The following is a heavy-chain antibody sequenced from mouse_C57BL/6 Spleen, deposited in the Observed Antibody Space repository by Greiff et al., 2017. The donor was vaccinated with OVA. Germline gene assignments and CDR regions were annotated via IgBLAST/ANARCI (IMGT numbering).Heavy chain of an antibody. CDR1: GYSITSGYY. V-gene: IGHV3-6*01. CDR2: ISYDGSN. CDR3: ARDGYYYGSSYYAMDY. J-gene: IGHJ4*01. D-gene: IGHD1-1*01. Sequence: VQLQQSGPGLVKPSQSLSLTCSVTGYSITSGYYWNWIRQFPGNKLEWMGYISYDGSNNYNPSLKNRISITRDTSKNQFFLKLNSVTTEDTATYYCARDGYYYGSSYYAMDYWGQGTSVTVSS.